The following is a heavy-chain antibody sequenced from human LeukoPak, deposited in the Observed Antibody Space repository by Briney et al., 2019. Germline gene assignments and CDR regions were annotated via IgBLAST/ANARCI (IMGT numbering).Heavy chain of an antibody. CDR2: IRSDGRTT. Sequence: GGSLRLSCAASGFTFSTSWMHWVRQAPGKGLVWVSHIRSDGRTTSYADCVKGRFTISRDNAKNTLYLQMNSLRAEDTAVYYCARWRIILVRGVIIPYYFDYWGQGTLVTVSS. CDR3: ARWRIILVRGVIIPYYFDY. CDR1: GFTFSTSW. J-gene: IGHJ4*02. V-gene: IGHV3-74*01. D-gene: IGHD3-10*01.